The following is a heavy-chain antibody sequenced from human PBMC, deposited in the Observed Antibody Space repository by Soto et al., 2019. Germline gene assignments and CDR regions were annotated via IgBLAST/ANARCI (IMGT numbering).Heavy chain of an antibody. Sequence: EVQLVQSGAEVKKPGESLKISCKASGYSFTNYWIGWVRQMPGKGLEWMGIIYPGDSDTRYSPSFQGQVTISADKSISTAYLQWSSLKASDTAMYFCARGGSGYSSGWYNFDSWGQGTLVTVSS. D-gene: IGHD6-19*01. CDR3: ARGGSGYSSGWYNFDS. CDR2: IYPGDSDT. V-gene: IGHV5-51*01. CDR1: GYSFTNYW. J-gene: IGHJ4*02.